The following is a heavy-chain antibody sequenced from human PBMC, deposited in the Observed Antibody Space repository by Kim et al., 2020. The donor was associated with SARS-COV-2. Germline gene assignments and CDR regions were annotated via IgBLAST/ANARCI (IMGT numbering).Heavy chain of an antibody. CDR1: GFTFSSYE. Sequence: GGSLRLSCAASGFTFSSYEMNWVRQAPGKGLEWVSYISSSGSTIYYADSVKGRFTISRDNAKNSLYLQMNSLRAEDTAVYYCARAKVDITMVRGVIGTITYYYGMDVWGQGTTVTVSS. J-gene: IGHJ6*02. V-gene: IGHV3-48*03. CDR2: ISSSGSTI. CDR3: ARAKVDITMVRGVIGTITYYYGMDV. D-gene: IGHD3-10*01.